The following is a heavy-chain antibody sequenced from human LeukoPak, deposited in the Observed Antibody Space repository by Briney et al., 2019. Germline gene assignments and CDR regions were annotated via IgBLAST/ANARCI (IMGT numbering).Heavy chain of an antibody. CDR2: INHSGST. CDR1: GGSFSGYY. Sequence: PSETLSLTCAVYGGSFSGYYWSWIRQPPGKGLEWIGEINHSGSTNYNPSLKSRVTISVDTSKNQFSLKLSSVTAADTAVYYCAGTKGDILGYYYYYYYMDVSRKGTTVTVSS. V-gene: IGHV4-34*01. J-gene: IGHJ6*03. D-gene: IGHD3-9*01. CDR3: AGTKGDILGYYYYYYYMDV.